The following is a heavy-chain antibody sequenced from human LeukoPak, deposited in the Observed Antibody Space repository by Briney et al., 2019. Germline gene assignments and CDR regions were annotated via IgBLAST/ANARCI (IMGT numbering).Heavy chain of an antibody. CDR3: AKDDGKVLRYFDWSYFDY. V-gene: IGHV3-7*03. D-gene: IGHD3-9*01. CDR1: GFTFSSYW. J-gene: IGHJ4*02. CDR2: IKQDGSEK. Sequence: GGSLRLSCAASGFTFSSYWMSWVRQAPGKGLEWVANIKQDGSEKYYVDSVKGRFTISRDNAKNSLYLQMNSLRAEDTAVYYCAKDDGKVLRYFDWSYFDYWGQGTLVTVSS.